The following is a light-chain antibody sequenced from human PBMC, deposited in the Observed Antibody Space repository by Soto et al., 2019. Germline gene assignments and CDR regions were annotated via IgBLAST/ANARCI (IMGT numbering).Light chain of an antibody. CDR3: CSYAGTYPYI. V-gene: IGLV2-11*01. Sequence: QSALTQPRSVSGSPGQSVTISCTGTRSDVGGYDYVSWYQQHPGKAPKLVIYDVSKRPSGVPDRFSGSKSGNTASLTISGLQAEDEADYYCCSYAGTYPYIFGSGTKLTVL. CDR2: DVS. CDR1: RSDVGGYDY. J-gene: IGLJ1*01.